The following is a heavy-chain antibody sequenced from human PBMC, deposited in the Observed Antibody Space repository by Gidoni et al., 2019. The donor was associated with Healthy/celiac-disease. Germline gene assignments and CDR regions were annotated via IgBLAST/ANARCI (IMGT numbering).Heavy chain of an antibody. J-gene: IGHJ4*02. CDR2: ISYDGSKK. CDR1: GFSFSSYG. V-gene: IGHV3-30*18. D-gene: IGHD5-18*01. CDR3: AKDDIADTAMVMNY. Sequence: QVQLVASGGGGVQPGRSLSSSCAASGFSFSSYGMHWVRQAPGKGLEWVAVISYDGSKKYYADSVKGRFTISRDNSKNTLYLQMNSLRAEDTAVYYCAKDDIADTAMVMNYWGQGTLVTVSS.